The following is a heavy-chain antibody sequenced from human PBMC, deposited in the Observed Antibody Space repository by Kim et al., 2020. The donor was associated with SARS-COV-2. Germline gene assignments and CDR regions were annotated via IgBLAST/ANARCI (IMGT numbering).Heavy chain of an antibody. CDR3: AREGGGSSGWSWFDP. V-gene: IGHV3-21*01. Sequence: GGSLRLSCAASGFTFSSYSMNWVRQAPGKGLEWASSISSSSSSYIYYADSVKGRFTISRDNAKNSLYLQMNSLRAEDTAVYYCAREGGGSSGWSWFDPWGQGTLVTVSS. CDR1: GFTFSSYS. CDR2: ISSSSSSYI. D-gene: IGHD6-19*01. J-gene: IGHJ5*02.